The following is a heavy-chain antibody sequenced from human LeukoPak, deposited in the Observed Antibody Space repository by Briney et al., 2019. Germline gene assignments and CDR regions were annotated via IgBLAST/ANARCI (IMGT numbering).Heavy chain of an antibody. CDR3: ARKNYGSNRWFDP. CDR1: RYTFTSYD. J-gene: IGHJ5*02. Sequence: ASVKVSCRASRYTFTSYDINWVRQATGQGLEWMGWMNPNSGNTGYAQKFQGRVTMTRNTSISTAYMELSSLRSEDTAVYYCARKNYGSNRWFDPWGQGTLVTVSS. V-gene: IGHV1-8*01. CDR2: MNPNSGNT. D-gene: IGHD4/OR15-4a*01.